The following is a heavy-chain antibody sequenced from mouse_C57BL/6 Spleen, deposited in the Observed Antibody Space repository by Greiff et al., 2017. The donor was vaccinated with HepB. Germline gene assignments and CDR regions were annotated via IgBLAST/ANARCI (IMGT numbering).Heavy chain of an antibody. J-gene: IGHJ1*03. CDR2: IDPSDSET. CDR1: GYTFTSYW. D-gene: IGHD2-5*01. Sequence: QVQLQQSGAELVRPGSSVKLSCKASGYTFTSYWMHWVKQRPIQGLEWIGNIDPSDSETHYNQKFKDKATLTVDKSSSTAYMQLISLTSEDSAVYYCVYSRGYFDVWGTGTTVTVSS. V-gene: IGHV1-52*01. CDR3: VYSRGYFDV.